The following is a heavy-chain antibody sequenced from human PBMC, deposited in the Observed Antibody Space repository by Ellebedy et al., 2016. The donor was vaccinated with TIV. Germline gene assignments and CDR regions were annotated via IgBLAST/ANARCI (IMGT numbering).Heavy chain of an antibody. CDR2: ISTISR. CDR1: GFTFSSYS. D-gene: IGHD6-13*01. CDR3: AREVWYPAS. J-gene: IGHJ4*02. Sequence: GESLKIPCAASGFTFSSYSLNWVRQAPGKGLEWVSSISTISRYADSVRGRFTISSDNAKNTLYLQMNGLSAEETAVYYCAREVWYPASWGQGTLVTVSS. V-gene: IGHV3-21*01.